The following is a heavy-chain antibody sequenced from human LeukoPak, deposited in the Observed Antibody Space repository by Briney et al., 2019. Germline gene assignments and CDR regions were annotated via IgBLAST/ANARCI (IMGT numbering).Heavy chain of an antibody. CDR2: IYYSGSS. J-gene: IGHJ4*02. V-gene: IGHV4-39*01. Sequence: SETLSLTCTVSGGSISSSSYYWGWIRQPPGKGLEWIGSIYYSGSSYYNPSLKSRVTISVDTSKKQFSLKLSPVTAADTAVFYCARWDTDSFFDYWGRGRLVTVSS. D-gene: IGHD5-18*01. CDR3: ARWDTDSFFDY. CDR1: GGSISSSSYY.